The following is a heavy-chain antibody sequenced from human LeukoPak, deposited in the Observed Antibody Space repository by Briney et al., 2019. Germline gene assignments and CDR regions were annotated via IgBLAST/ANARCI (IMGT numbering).Heavy chain of an antibody. Sequence: SETLSPTCTVSGGSISSYYWSWIRQPPGKGLEWIGYIYYSGSTNYNPSLKSRVTISVDTSKNQFSLKLSSVTAADTAVYYCARVYSSGYCDYWGQGTLVTVSS. D-gene: IGHD6-19*01. J-gene: IGHJ4*02. V-gene: IGHV4-59*01. CDR2: IYYSGST. CDR3: ARVYSSGYCDY. CDR1: GGSISSYY.